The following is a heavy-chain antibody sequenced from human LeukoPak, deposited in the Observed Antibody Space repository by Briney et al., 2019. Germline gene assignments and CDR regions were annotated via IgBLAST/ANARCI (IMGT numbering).Heavy chain of an antibody. CDR1: GFTFNIYG. J-gene: IGHJ4*02. CDR2: ISGSGGST. Sequence: PGGSLRLSCAASGFTFNIYGMHWVRQAPGKGLEWVSAISGSGGSTYYADSVKGRFTISRDNSKNTLYLQMNSLRAEDTAVYYCAKDPGVCGGDCYLDYWGQGTLVTVSS. V-gene: IGHV3-23*01. D-gene: IGHD2-21*02. CDR3: AKDPGVCGGDCYLDY.